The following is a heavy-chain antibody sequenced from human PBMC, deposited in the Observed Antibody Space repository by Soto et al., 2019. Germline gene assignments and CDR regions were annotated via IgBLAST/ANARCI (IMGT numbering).Heavy chain of an antibody. CDR1: GFTFSSYA. CDR3: ARDEAAAGNFDY. V-gene: IGHV3-30-3*01. CDR2: ISYDGSNK. J-gene: IGHJ4*02. Sequence: GGSLRLSCAASGFTFSSYAMHWVRQAPGKGLEWVAVISYDGSNKYYADSVKGRFTISRDNSKNTLYLQMNSLRAEDTAVYYCARDEAAAGNFDYWGQGTLVTVSS. D-gene: IGHD6-13*01.